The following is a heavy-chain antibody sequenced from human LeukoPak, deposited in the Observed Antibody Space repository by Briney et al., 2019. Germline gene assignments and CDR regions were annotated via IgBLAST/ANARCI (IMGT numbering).Heavy chain of an antibody. CDR1: GGSISSSSYY. CDR2: IYYSGST. J-gene: IGHJ4*02. Sequence: ETLSLTCTVSGGSISSSSYYWGWIRQPPGKGLEWIGSIYYSGSTYYNPSLKSRVTISVDTSKNQFSLKLSSVTAADTAVYYCARQEWELPYFDYWGQGTLVTVSS. V-gene: IGHV4-39*01. D-gene: IGHD1-26*01. CDR3: ARQEWELPYFDY.